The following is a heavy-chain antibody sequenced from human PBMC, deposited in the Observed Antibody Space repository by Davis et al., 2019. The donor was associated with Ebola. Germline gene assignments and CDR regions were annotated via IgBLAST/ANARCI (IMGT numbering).Heavy chain of an antibody. CDR2: IIPRFRAP. J-gene: IGHJ6*02. Sequence: SVKVSCKSSGGTFSSFAVGWVRQAPGQGLEWMGGIIPRFRAPNYAQKFQGRVTMTADESTRTAYMELGSLRSETTAVYYCARGRGVRITIFGVAPTPGNYYYGMDVWGQGTTVTVSS. CDR3: ARGRGVRITIFGVAPTPGNYYYGMDV. CDR1: GGTFSSFA. D-gene: IGHD3-3*01. V-gene: IGHV1-69*13.